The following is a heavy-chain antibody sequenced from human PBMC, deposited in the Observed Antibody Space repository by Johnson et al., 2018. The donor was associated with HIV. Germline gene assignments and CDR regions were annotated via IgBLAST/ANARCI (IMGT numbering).Heavy chain of an antibody. CDR1: GFTFSSYG. CDR2: IWYDGSNK. V-gene: IGHV3-33*06. J-gene: IGHJ3*02. CDR3: AKSDVVVIPEGAFDI. D-gene: IGHD2-21*01. Sequence: QVQLVESGGGVVQPGRSLRLSCAASGFTFSSYGMHWVRQAPGKGLEWVAVIWYDGSNKYYAASVKGRFTISRDNSKNTLYLQMNSLRAEDTAVYYCAKSDVVVIPEGAFDIWDQGTMVTVSS.